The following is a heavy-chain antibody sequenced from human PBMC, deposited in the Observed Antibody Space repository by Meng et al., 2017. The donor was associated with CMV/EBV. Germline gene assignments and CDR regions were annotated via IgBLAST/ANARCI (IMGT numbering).Heavy chain of an antibody. CDR2: INHSGST. CDR3: ARDTAYYYDSSGYTDYP. D-gene: IGHD3-22*01. CDR1: GGSFSGYY. J-gene: IGHJ5*02. V-gene: IGHV4-34*01. Sequence: SQTLSLTGAVYGGSFSGYYWSWIRQPPGKGLEWIGEINHSGSTNYNPSLKSRVTISVDTSKNQFSLKLSSVTAADTAVYYCARDTAYYYDSSGYTDYPWGQGTLVTVSS.